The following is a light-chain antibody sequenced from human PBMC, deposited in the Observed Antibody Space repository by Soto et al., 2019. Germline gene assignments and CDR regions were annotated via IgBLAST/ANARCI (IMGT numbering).Light chain of an antibody. V-gene: IGKV1-39*01. J-gene: IGKJ1*01. CDR2: AAS. CDR3: HQTDTIPET. CDR1: QSISLF. Sequence: DIQVTQSPSSLSASVGDTVTITCRASQSISLFLNWYQQKPGKAPKLLIYAASTLQSGVPSRFSGNGSGTDFTLTISSLQPEDFATYYCHQTDTIPETFGQGTKVEIK.